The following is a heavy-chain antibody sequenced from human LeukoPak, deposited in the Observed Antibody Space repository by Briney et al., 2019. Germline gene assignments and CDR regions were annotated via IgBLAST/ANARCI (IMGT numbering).Heavy chain of an antibody. V-gene: IGHV1-2*02. D-gene: IGHD1-26*01. CDR1: GYTFTGNY. CDR2: INPNSGGT. J-gene: IGHJ4*02. CDR3: ARDEGATVGFDY. Sequence: ASVKVSCKASGYTFTGNYMHWVRQAPGQGLEWMGWINPNSGGTNYAQKFQGRVTMTRDTSISTAYMELSRLRSDDTAVYYCARDEGATVGFDYWGQGTLVTVSS.